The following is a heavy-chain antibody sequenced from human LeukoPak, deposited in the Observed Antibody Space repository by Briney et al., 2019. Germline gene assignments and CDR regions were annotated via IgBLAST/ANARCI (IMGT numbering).Heavy chain of an antibody. CDR1: GYSFTNYW. V-gene: IGHV5-51*01. D-gene: IGHD7-27*01. CDR3: ARPQDFGLTGMNAFDI. CDR2: IYPGDSDT. J-gene: IGHJ3*02. Sequence: GESPKISCKVSGYSFTNYWIGWVRQMPGKGLECMGIIYPGDSDTRYRPSFQGQVTISVDKSISTAYLQWSSLKASDTAMYYCARPQDFGLTGMNAFDIWGQGTMVTVSS.